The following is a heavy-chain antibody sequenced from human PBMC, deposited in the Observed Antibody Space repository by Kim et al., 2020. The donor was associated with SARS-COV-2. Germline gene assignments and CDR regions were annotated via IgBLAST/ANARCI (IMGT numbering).Heavy chain of an antibody. V-gene: IGHV3-9*01. CDR3: AKGHCNSCHCYTPDY. J-gene: IGHJ4*02. Sequence: ADYVNGRFTISRDNAKNSRYLQMNSLRAEDTALYYCAKGHCNSCHCYTPDYWGQGTLVTVFS. D-gene: IGHD2-2*02.